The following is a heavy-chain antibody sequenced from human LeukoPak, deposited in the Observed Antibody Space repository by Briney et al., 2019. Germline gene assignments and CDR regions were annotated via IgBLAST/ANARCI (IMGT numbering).Heavy chain of an antibody. CDR2: IIPIFGTA. Sequence: SVKVSCKASGGTFSSYAISWVRQAPGQGLEWMGRIIPIFGTANYAQKFQGRVTITADKSTSTAYMELSSLRSEDTAVYYCARTAIKGPYYYMDVWGKGTTVTVSS. V-gene: IGHV1-69*06. J-gene: IGHJ6*03. CDR3: ARTAIKGPYYYMDV. CDR1: GGTFSSYA.